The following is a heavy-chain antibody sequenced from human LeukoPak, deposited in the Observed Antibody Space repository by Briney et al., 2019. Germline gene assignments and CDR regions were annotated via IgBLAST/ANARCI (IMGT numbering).Heavy chain of an antibody. CDR3: ARDRYYYDSSGYYYIPYYYYMDV. D-gene: IGHD3-22*01. V-gene: IGHV4-34*01. CDR1: GGSFCGYY. J-gene: IGHJ6*03. CDR2: INHRVST. Sequence: SETLSLTCAIYGGSFCGYYWSWIRQPPGKGLEWIGEINHRVSTNYNPSLKSRVTISVDTSKNQFSLKLSSVTAADTAVYYCARDRYYYDSSGYYYIPYYYYMDVWGKGTTVTVSS.